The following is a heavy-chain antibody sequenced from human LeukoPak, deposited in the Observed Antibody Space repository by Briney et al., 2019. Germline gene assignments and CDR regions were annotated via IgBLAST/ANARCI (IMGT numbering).Heavy chain of an antibody. J-gene: IGHJ3*02. V-gene: IGHV3-48*03. CDR1: GFTFSSYD. CDR3: ARGRRPDAFDI. Sequence: PGGSLRLSCAASGFTFSSYDMHWVRQAPGKGLEWVSYISSSGSTTHYADSVKGRFTISRDNAKNSLYLQMNSLRAEDTAAYYCARGRRPDAFDIWGQGTRVTVSS. CDR2: ISSSGSTT.